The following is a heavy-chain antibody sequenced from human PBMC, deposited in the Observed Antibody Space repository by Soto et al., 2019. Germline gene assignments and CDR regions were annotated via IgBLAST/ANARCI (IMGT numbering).Heavy chain of an antibody. J-gene: IGHJ6*02. CDR2: ISGSGGST. D-gene: IGHD3-10*01. CDR3: AKDISSYYGSGSRYYYGMDV. CDR1: GFTFSSYA. Sequence: EVQLLESGGGLVQPGGSLRLSCAASGFTFSSYAMSWVRQAPGKGLEWVSAISGSGGSTYYADSVKGRFTISRDNSEITLYLQMNSLRAEDTAVYYCAKDISSYYGSGSRYYYGMDVWGQGTTVTVSS. V-gene: IGHV3-23*01.